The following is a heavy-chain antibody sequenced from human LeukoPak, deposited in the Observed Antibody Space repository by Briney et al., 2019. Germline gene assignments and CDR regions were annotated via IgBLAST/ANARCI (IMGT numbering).Heavy chain of an antibody. J-gene: IGHJ3*02. D-gene: IGHD1-26*01. Sequence: GRSLRLSCAASGFTFSSYGMHWVRQAPGKGLEWVAVIWYEGSNKYYADSVKVRFTISRDNSKNTLYLKLNSLRAEDTAVYYCAKSLRIVGANDAFDIWGQGTMVTVSS. CDR3: AKSLRIVGANDAFDI. CDR2: IWYEGSNK. V-gene: IGHV3-33*06. CDR1: GFTFSSYG.